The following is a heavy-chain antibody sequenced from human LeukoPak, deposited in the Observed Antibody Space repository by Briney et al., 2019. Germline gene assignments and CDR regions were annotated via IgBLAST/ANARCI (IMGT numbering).Heavy chain of an antibody. Sequence: ASETLSLTCAVYGGSFSGYYWSWIRQPPGKGLEWIGEINHSGSTNYNPSLKSRVTISVDTSKNQFSLKLSSVTAADTAVYYCAGLRLAMVRGVTYPYYYYGMDVWGQGTTVTVSS. CDR3: AGLRLAMVRGVTYPYYYYGMDV. V-gene: IGHV4-34*01. J-gene: IGHJ6*02. CDR1: GGSFSGYY. D-gene: IGHD3-10*01. CDR2: INHSGST.